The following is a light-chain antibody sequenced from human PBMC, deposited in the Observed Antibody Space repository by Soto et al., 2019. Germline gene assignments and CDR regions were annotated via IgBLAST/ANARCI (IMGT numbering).Light chain of an antibody. CDR1: QSIGDS. Sequence: DIQMTQSPSTLSASVGDRVTITCRASQSIGDSLAWYQQKPGKAPYLLISDVSSLERGVPSRFSGSGSGTEFTLTISSMQPDDFATFYCQQYNSYAYTFGQGTRLEIK. CDR2: DVS. J-gene: IGKJ5*01. CDR3: QQYNSYAYT. V-gene: IGKV1-5*01.